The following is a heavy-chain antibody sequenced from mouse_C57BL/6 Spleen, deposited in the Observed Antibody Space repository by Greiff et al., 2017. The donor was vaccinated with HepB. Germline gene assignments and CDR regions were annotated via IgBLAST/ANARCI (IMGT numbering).Heavy chain of an antibody. J-gene: IGHJ1*03. V-gene: IGHV1-39*01. CDR1: GYSFTDYN. D-gene: IGHD2-3*01. CDR2: INPNYGTT. Sequence: QLQESGPELVKPGASVKISCKASGYSFTDYNMNWVKQSNGKSLEWIGVINPNYGTTSYNQKFKGKATLTVDQSSSTAYMQLNSLTSEDSAVYYCARGWLLRGSWYFDVWGTGTTVTVSS. CDR3: ARGWLLRGSWYFDV.